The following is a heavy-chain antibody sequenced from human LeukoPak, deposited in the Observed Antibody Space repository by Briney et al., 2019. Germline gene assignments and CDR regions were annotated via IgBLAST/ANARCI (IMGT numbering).Heavy chain of an antibody. V-gene: IGHV4-39*07. D-gene: IGHD6-13*01. CDR2: VHYSGNT. Sequence: SETLSLTCTASGGSISISSSYWGWIRQPPGKGLEWVGSVHYSGNTFYNPSLKSRVTISLDTSKNHFSLKVHSVTAADTAVYYCAREDDTIADNTFDIWGQGTVVTVSS. CDR1: GGSISISSSY. J-gene: IGHJ3*02. CDR3: AREDDTIADNTFDI.